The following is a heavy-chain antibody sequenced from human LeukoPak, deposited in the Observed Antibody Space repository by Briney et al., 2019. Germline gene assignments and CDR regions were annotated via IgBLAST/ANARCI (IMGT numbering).Heavy chain of an antibody. Sequence: QPGRSLRLSCAASGFTLRSHGMHWVRQAPGKGLEWVAVISYEGSNKYYADSVKGRFTISRDNSKNTLYLQMNSLRAEDTAVYYCARERGFRSGSYFDYWGQGTLVTVSS. CDR2: ISYEGSNK. J-gene: IGHJ4*02. V-gene: IGHV3-30*03. CDR3: ARERGFRSGSYFDY. CDR1: GFTLRSHG. D-gene: IGHD1-26*01.